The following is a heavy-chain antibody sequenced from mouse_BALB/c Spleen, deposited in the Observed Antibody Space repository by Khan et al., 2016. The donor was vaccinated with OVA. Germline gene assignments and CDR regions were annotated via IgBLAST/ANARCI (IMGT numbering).Heavy chain of an antibody. V-gene: IGHV5-4*02. Sequence: EVELVESGGGLVKPGGSLKLSCAASGFTFSDYYMYWVRQTPEKRLEWVATISDGTTYIYYPDNVKGRFTISRDNAKNNLYLQMSSLKSEDTDMCYCTRGYYSDPFAYWGQGTLVTVSA. CDR1: GFTFSDYY. CDR3: TRGYYSDPFAY. CDR2: ISDGTTYI. D-gene: IGHD2-13*01. J-gene: IGHJ3*01.